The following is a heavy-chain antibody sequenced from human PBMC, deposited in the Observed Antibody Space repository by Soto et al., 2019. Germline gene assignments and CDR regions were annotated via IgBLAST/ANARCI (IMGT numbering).Heavy chain of an antibody. CDR2: IYATGTT. J-gene: IGHJ5*02. CDR3: VRDGTKTLRDWFDP. CDR1: GASIIGFY. V-gene: IGHV4-4*07. D-gene: IGHD1-1*01. Sequence: SETLSLTCTVSGASIIGFYWSWIRNSAGKGLEWIGRIYATGTTDYNPSLKSRVMMSVDTSKKQFSLKLRSVTAADTAVYYCVRDGTKTLRDWFDPWGQGISVTV.